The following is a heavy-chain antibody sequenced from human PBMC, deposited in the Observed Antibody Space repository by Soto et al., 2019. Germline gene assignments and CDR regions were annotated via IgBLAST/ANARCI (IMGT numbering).Heavy chain of an antibody. CDR2: INDSGGT. Sequence: SETLSLTCAVYGGSLSGYYWGWIRQPPGKGLDWIGEINDSGGTNYNPSIXRXVNISVDXSKNKFSLTTNSVTAADTAVYYCARPRYSFGTSGYYPFDYWGQVKLVT. J-gene: IGHJ4*02. D-gene: IGHD3-22*01. V-gene: IGHV4-34*01. CDR1: GGSLSGYY. CDR3: ARPRYSFGTSGYYPFDY.